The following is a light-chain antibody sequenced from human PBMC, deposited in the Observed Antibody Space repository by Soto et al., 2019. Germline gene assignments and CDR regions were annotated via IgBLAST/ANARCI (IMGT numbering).Light chain of an antibody. V-gene: IGKV1-5*01. CDR1: QSIGRW. Sequence: DIQMTQSPPTLSASVGDRVTITCRASQSIGRWLAWYQQKPGKAPKVLIYDASTLKSGVPSRFSGSGSGTDFTLKISRVEAEDVAVYYCMQGTLWPPTFGGGTKVEIK. CDR2: DAS. CDR3: MQGTLWPPT. J-gene: IGKJ4*01.